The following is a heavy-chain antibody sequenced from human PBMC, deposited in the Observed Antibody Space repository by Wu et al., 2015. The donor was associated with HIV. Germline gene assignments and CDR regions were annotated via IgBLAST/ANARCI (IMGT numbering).Heavy chain of an antibody. CDR3: ARDDSGGHAQAFDF. Sequence: VQLVESGGGLVKPGGSLRLTCTASGFTFGAYSVNWIRQAPGKGLEWVSYISTSSTYKYYGDSVKGRFTVSRDNGRNSMYLQMNNLRVEDTAVYYCARDDSGGHAQAFDFWGQGTLVTVSA. CDR1: GFTFGAYS. V-gene: IGHV3-21*01. CDR2: ISTSSTYK. D-gene: IGHD2-15*01. J-gene: IGHJ4*02.